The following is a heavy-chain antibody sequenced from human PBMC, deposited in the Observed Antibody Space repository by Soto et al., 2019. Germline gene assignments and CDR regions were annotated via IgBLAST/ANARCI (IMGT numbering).Heavy chain of an antibody. V-gene: IGHV1-69*01. CDR1: GGGTLSNDA. CDR3: AREVVTETTWGSFDS. J-gene: IGHJ4*02. Sequence: QVHLVQSGADGRKSGSSVRVSCTASGGGTLSNDAISWVRQAPGQGLEWLGRISPFFGTTDYSQSFQGRLTRTAGASTGTVYRDLRSLNSDGTAVYYCAREVVTETTWGSFDSWGQGTLVTVSS. CDR2: ISPFFGTT. D-gene: IGHD2-21*02.